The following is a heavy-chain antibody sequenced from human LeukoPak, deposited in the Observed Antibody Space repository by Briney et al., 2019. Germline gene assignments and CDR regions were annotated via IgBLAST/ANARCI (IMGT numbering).Heavy chain of an antibody. V-gene: IGHV3-30-3*01. CDR1: GFTFSSYA. J-gene: IGHJ6*04. D-gene: IGHD2-15*01. CDR2: ISYDGSNK. Sequence: PGRSLRLSCAASGFTFSSYAMHWVRQAPGKGLEWVAVISYDGSNKYYADSVKGRFTISRDNSKNTLYLQIITLRAVDTAVYYCARNRLRATATYMDVWGKGTTVTVSS. CDR3: ARNRLRATATYMDV.